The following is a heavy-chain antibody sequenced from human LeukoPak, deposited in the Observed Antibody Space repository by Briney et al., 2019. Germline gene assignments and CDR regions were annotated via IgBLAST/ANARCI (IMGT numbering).Heavy chain of an antibody. D-gene: IGHD3-22*01. Sequence: GASVKVSCKASGYTFTGYYMHWVRQAPGQGLEWMGWINPNSGGTNYAQKFQGRVTMTRDTSISTAYMELSRLTSDDTAVYYCVRDLGYDSSGYWYWGQGTLVTVSS. CDR3: VRDLGYDSSGYWY. CDR2: INPNSGGT. J-gene: IGHJ4*02. CDR1: GYTFTGYY. V-gene: IGHV1-2*02.